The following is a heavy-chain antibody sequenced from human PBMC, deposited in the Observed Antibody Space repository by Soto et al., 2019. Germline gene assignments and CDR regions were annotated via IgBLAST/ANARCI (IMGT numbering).Heavy chain of an antibody. V-gene: IGHV1-2*02. CDR2: VSPNNGRT. Sequence: QVQLVQSGPEVEIPGASVKVSCKASGYPFTTSYIHWVRQAPGQGLEWLGWVSPNNGRTLYAQKFKGRVTLTSDTSITTAYMDLGRLTSDDTAIYFCARVEGSASSTGDWGQGTLITVSS. CDR3: ARVEGSASSTGD. J-gene: IGHJ4*02. CDR1: GYPFTTSY. D-gene: IGHD6-6*01.